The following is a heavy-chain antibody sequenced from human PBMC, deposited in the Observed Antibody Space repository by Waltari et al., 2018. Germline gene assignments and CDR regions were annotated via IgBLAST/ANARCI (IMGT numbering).Heavy chain of an antibody. Sequence: QVDLVQSGPEVKKPGASVKVSCKTSGYIFNDYYIHWVRRAPGQGLEWMGWINPNGGATYYETKVRDRVTISTDTSIVTVYMQLTSLTSDDTALYFCARLSEYWGQGTLITVSS. CDR1: GYIFNDYY. V-gene: IGHV1-2*02. CDR2: INPNGGAT. J-gene: IGHJ1*01. CDR3: ARLSEY.